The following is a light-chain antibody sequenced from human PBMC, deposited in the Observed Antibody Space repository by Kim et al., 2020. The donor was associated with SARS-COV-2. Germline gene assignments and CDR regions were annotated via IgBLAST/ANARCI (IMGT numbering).Light chain of an antibody. CDR1: SSNIGNNY. J-gene: IGLJ3*02. V-gene: IGLV1-51*01. CDR3: GTWDTSLNAWV. CDR2: DNN. Sequence: GQKVTISCSGSSSNIGNNYISWYQQLPTTAPKLLIYDNNKRPSGIPDRFSGSKSGTSATLGITGLQTGDEADYYCGTWDTSLNAWVFGGGTQLTVL.